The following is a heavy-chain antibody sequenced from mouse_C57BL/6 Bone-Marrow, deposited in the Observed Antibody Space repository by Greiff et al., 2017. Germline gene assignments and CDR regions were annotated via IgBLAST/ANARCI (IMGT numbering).Heavy chain of an antibody. CDR1: GYAFSSSW. CDR2: IYPGDGDT. V-gene: IGHV1-82*01. CDR3: ARNDYGSRRDY. Sequence: QVQLQQSGPELVKPGASVKISCKASGYAFSSSWMNWVKQRPGKGLEWIGRIYPGDGDTNYNGKFKGKATLTADKSSSTAYMQLSSLTSEDSAVYFCARNDYGSRRDYWGQGTTLTVSS. J-gene: IGHJ2*01. D-gene: IGHD1-1*01.